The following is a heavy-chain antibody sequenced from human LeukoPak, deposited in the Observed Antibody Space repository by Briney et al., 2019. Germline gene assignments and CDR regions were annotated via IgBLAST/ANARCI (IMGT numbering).Heavy chain of an antibody. D-gene: IGHD6-19*01. CDR3: PRAGSDWFGPGAFDL. CDR2: IKQDGSAK. Sequence: SLTLSCAASGFTFNDYWMTWVRQAPGKGLEGVANIKQDGSAKYYVDSVKGRFIISRDNAKSLLILQLSSLRVDDTALYYCPRAGSDWFGPGAFDLRGQGTMVSVSS. CDR1: GFTFNDYW. J-gene: IGHJ3*01. V-gene: IGHV3-7*01.